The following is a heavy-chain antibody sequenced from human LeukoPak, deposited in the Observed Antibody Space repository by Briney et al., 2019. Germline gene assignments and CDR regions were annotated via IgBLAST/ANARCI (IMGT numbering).Heavy chain of an antibody. V-gene: IGHV3-23*01. D-gene: IGHD2-2*01. J-gene: IGHJ4*02. CDR2: ISGSGGST. CDR3: AKNDSLFHIVVVQAAITIDY. Sequence: PGGSLILSCAASGFIFSSYAMSWVRQAPGKGLEWVSAISGSGGSTYYADSVKGRFTISRDNSKNTLYLQMNSLRAEDTAVYYCAKNDSLFHIVVVQAAITIDYWGQGTLVTVSS. CDR1: GFIFSSYA.